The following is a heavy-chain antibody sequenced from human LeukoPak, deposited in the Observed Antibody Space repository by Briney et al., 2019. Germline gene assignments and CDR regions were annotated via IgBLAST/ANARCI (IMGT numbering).Heavy chain of an antibody. V-gene: IGHV3-23*01. CDR2: ITANGGYT. Sequence: GGSLRLSCAASAFSFSKFALTWVRQAPGKGLEWVSAITANGGYTLYADAVKGRFTVSRDNSRNTLYLQINSLRPEDTAMDYCAKDPNGDYIGAFDFWGQGTMATVSS. D-gene: IGHD4-17*01. CDR3: AKDPNGDYIGAFDF. CDR1: AFSFSKFA. J-gene: IGHJ3*01.